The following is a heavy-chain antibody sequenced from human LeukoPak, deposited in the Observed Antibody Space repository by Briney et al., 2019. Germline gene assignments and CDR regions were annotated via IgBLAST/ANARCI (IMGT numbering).Heavy chain of an antibody. J-gene: IGHJ4*02. Sequence: GGSLRLSCAASGFTLSSYSMNWVGHSPGKGVEWVSYISSSSSNIYYADSVKGRFNISRDNSKNTLYLQMNSLRAEDTAVYYCAKSRPRIAAAGTVDYWGQGTLVTVSS. D-gene: IGHD6-13*01. CDR1: GFTLSSYS. V-gene: IGHV3-48*01. CDR2: ISSSSSNI. CDR3: AKSRPRIAAAGTVDY.